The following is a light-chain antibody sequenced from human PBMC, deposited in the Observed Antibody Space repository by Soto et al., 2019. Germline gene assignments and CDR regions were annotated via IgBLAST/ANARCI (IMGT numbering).Light chain of an antibody. Sequence: DLQMTQSPSSLSAAVGDRVTITCRASQSIARFLNWYQQKPGEVPKLLIFGASYLRSGVPSRFSGSWSWKHFALTINRLQPEDFATYFWQQSHIAPYTFGPGTNL. V-gene: IGKV1-39*01. J-gene: IGKJ2*01. CDR3: QQSHIAPYT. CDR2: GAS. CDR1: QSIARF.